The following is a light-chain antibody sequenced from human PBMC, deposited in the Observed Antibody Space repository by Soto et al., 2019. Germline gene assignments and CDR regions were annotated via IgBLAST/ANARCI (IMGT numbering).Light chain of an antibody. J-gene: IGLJ1*01. V-gene: IGLV2-14*01. CDR3: SSYTSSSTLYV. Sequence: QSVLTQPASVSGSPGQSITNSCTGTSSGVGGYNYVSWYQQHPGKAPKLMIYEVSNRPSGVSNRFSGSKSGNTASLTISGLQAEDEADYYCSSYTSSSTLYVFGTGTKVT. CDR1: SSGVGGYNY. CDR2: EVS.